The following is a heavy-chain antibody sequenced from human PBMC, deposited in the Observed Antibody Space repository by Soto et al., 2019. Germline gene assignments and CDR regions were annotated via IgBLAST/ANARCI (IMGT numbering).Heavy chain of an antibody. CDR3: ARVTYDFWSGYFPTPYYYYYGMDV. Sequence: LRLSCAASGFTFSSYGMHWVRQAPGKGLEWVAVISYDGSNKYYADSVKGRFTISRDNSKNTLYLQMNSLRDEDTAVYYCARVTYDFWSGYFPTPYYYYYGMDVWGQGT. V-gene: IGHV3-30*03. CDR1: GFTFSSYG. J-gene: IGHJ6*02. CDR2: ISYDGSNK. D-gene: IGHD3-3*01.